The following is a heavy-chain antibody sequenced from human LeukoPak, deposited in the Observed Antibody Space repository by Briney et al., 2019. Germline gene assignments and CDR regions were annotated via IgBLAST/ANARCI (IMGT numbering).Heavy chain of an antibody. CDR3: ARDLLGLWCGELLGDD. Sequence: ASVKVSCKASGYTFTGYYMHWVRQAPGQGLEWMGWINPNSGGTNYAQKFQGRVTMTRDTSISTAYMELSRLRSDDTAVYYCARDLLGLWCGELLGDDWGQGTLVTVSS. J-gene: IGHJ4*02. CDR1: GYTFTGYY. CDR2: INPNSGGT. V-gene: IGHV1-2*02. D-gene: IGHD3-10*01.